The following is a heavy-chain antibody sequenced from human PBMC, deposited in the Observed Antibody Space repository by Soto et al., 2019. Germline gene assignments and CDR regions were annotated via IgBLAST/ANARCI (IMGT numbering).Heavy chain of an antibody. V-gene: IGHV1-69*01. J-gene: IGHJ6*02. CDR1: GGTFSSYA. D-gene: IGHD2-15*01. CDR3: ARVVLRCSGGSCYQPSSYYCGMDV. CDR2: IIPIFGTA. Sequence: QVQLVQSGAEVKKPGSSVKVSCKAYGGTFSSYAISWVRQAPGQGLEWMGGIIPIFGTANYAQKFQGRVTITADESTSTAYMELSSLRSEDTAVYYCARVVLRCSGGSCYQPSSYYCGMDVWGQGTTVTVSS.